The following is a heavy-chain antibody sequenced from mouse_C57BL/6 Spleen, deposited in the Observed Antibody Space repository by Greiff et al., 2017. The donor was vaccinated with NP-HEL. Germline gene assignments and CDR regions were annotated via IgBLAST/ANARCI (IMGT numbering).Heavy chain of an antibody. CDR2: IYPGSGST. CDR3: ARSLGGVRVAY. J-gene: IGHJ3*01. V-gene: IGHV1-55*01. CDR1: GYTFTSYW. D-gene: IGHD2-14*01. Sequence: QVQLQQSGAELVKPGASVKMSCKASGYTFTSYWITWVKQRPGQGLEWIGDIYPGSGSTNYNEKFKSKATLTVDTSSSTAYMQLSSLTSEDSAVYYCARSLGGVRVAYWGQGTLVTVSA.